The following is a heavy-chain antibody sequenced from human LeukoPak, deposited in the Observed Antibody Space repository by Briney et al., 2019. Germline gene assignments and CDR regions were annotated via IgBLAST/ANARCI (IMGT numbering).Heavy chain of an antibody. D-gene: IGHD3-3*01. CDR3: ARPQSGDYIDS. V-gene: IGHV5-51*01. CDR2: IFPGDSDT. CDR1: GYSFASYW. J-gene: IGHJ4*02. Sequence: GESLKISCKGSGYSFASYWIGWVRQMPGKGLEWMGIIFPGDSDTRYSPSFQGQVTISADKSISTAYLQWSSLRASDTAMYYCARPQSGDYIDSWGQGTLVTVSS.